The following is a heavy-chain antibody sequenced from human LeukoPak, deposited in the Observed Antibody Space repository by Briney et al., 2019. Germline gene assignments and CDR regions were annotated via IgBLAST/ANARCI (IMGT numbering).Heavy chain of an antibody. Sequence: SETLSLTCTVSGGSINTYYWSWIRQPPGKGLEWIGEITPSGSTNYSPSLKSRVSISIDTSKKKLSLRLTSVTAADSAVYYCASSFYYGSRDYWGQGTLVTVSS. V-gene: IGHV4-34*01. CDR2: ITPSGST. CDR1: GGSINTYY. J-gene: IGHJ4*02. D-gene: IGHD3-22*01. CDR3: ASSFYYGSRDY.